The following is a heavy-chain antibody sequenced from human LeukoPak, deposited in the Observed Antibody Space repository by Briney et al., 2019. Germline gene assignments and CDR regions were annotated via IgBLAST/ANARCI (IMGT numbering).Heavy chain of an antibody. D-gene: IGHD3-22*01. CDR1: GCIFRSYA. J-gene: IGHJ4*02. V-gene: IGHV3-23*01. Sequence: GGSLRLSCAASGCIFRSYAMSWVRQAPGKGLDWVSAISGHGGSTYYADSVKGRFTISRDNSKNTLYLQMNSLRAEDTAVYYCAKEGTDYYDSSELDYWGQGTLVTVSS. CDR3: AKEGTDYYDSSELDY. CDR2: ISGHGGST.